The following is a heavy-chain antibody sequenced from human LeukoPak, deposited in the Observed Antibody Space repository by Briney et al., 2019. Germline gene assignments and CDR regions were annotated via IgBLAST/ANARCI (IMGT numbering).Heavy chain of an antibody. D-gene: IGHD6-19*01. CDR1: GFTFSSYW. CDR3: ARGTYSSGWYPDAFDI. V-gene: IGHV3-7*01. J-gene: IGHJ3*02. Sequence: GGSLRLSCAASGFTFSSYWMSWVRQAPGKGLEWVANIKQDGSEKYYVDSVKGRFTISRDNARNSLYLQMNSLRAEDTAVYYCARGTYSSGWYPDAFDIWGQGTMVTVSS. CDR2: IKQDGSEK.